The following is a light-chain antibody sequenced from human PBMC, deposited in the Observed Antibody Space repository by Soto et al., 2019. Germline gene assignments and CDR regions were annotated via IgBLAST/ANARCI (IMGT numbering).Light chain of an antibody. CDR1: QSVSSN. J-gene: IGKJ1*01. CDR2: GAF. Sequence: EIVMTQSPATLSVSPGERATLSCRASQSVSSNLAWYQQKPGQAPRLLIYGAFTRATGIPARFSGSGSGTEFTLTISSLQSEDFAVYYRQQYNNWPPWTFGQGTKVEIK. V-gene: IGKV3-15*01. CDR3: QQYNNWPPWT.